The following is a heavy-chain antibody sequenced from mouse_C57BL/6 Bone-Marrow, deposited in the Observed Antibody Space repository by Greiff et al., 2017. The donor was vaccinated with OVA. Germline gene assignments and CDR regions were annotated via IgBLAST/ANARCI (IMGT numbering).Heavy chain of an antibody. V-gene: IGHV1-52*01. CDR1: GYTFTSYW. D-gene: IGHD4-1*01. CDR2: IDPSDSET. J-gene: IGHJ2*01. CDR3: ARRELTSYFDY. Sequence: VQLQQPGAELVRPGSSVKLSCKASGYTFTSYWMHWVKQRPIQGLEWIGNIDPSDSETHYNQKFKDKATLTVEKSSSTVYLELSRLTSDDSAVYYCARRELTSYFDYWGQGTTLTVSS.